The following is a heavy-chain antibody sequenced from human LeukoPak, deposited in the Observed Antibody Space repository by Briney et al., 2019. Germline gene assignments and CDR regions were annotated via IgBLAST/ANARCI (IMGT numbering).Heavy chain of an antibody. CDR3: ARGPTDCSSTSCPPYYYMDV. V-gene: IGHV4-34*01. CDR2: IXXXXXT. CDR1: GGSFSGYY. D-gene: IGHD2-2*01. J-gene: IGHJ6*03. Sequence: PSETLSLTCAVYGGSFSGYYWSWIRXPPGXXXXXXGEIXXXXXTNYNPSLKSRVTISVDTSKNQFSLKLSSVTAADTAVYYCARGPTDCSSTSCPPYYYMDVWGKGTTVTVSS.